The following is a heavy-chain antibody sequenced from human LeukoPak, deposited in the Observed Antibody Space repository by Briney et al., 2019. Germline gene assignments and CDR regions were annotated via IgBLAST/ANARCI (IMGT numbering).Heavy chain of an antibody. CDR2: IYHSGST. Sequence: TLSLTCAISGGSISSGGYSWSWIRQPPGKGLEWIGYIYHSGSTYYNPSLKSRVTISVDRSKNQFSLKLSSVTAADTAVYYCARSEITFGGVIVSFDYWGQGTLVTVSS. V-gene: IGHV4-30-2*01. CDR1: GGSISSGGYS. CDR3: ARSEITFGGVIVSFDY. J-gene: IGHJ4*02. D-gene: IGHD3-16*02.